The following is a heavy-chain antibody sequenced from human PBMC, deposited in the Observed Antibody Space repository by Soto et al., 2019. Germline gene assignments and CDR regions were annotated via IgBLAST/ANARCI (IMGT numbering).Heavy chain of an antibody. CDR2: ISSSGSTI. J-gene: IGHJ2*01. D-gene: IGHD2-21*02. CDR3: ARGAAYCGGDCRAFGYFDL. CDR1: GFIFSSYE. Sequence: LRLSCAASGFIFSSYEMNWVRQAPGKGLEWVSYISSSGSTIYYADSVKGRFTISRDNAKNSLYLQMNSLRAEDTAVYYCARGAAYCGGDCRAFGYFDLWGRGTLVTVSS. V-gene: IGHV3-48*03.